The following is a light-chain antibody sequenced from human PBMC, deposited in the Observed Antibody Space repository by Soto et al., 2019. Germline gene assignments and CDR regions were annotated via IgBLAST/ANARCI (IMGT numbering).Light chain of an antibody. CDR1: QSVISY. J-gene: IGKJ1*01. CDR3: HQRQSWPRT. Sequence: EIVLTQSPATLSLSPGEIATLSFSASQSVISYLAWYQQKPGQAPRLLIFGASTRATGIPARFSGSGSGTDFTLTISSLAPEDFAIYYCHQRQSWPRTFGQGTKVDIK. CDR2: GAS. V-gene: IGKV3-11*01.